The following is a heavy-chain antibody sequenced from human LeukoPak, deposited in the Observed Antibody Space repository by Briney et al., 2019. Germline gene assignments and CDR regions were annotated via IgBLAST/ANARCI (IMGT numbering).Heavy chain of an antibody. Sequence: GGSLRLSCKGSGYSFTSYWIGWVRQMPGKGLEWMGTICPGDSDTRYSPSFQGQVTISVDKSISTAYLQWSSLKASDTAMYYCARGVGSSWYTSADYWGQGTLVTVSS. V-gene: IGHV5-51*01. CDR3: ARGVGSSWYTSADY. D-gene: IGHD6-13*01. J-gene: IGHJ4*02. CDR1: GYSFTSYW. CDR2: ICPGDSDT.